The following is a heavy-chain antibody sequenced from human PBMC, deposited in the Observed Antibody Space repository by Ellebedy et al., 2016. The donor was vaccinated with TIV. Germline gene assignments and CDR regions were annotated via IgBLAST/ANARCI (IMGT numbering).Heavy chain of an antibody. V-gene: IGHV1-3*01. CDR1: GYTFTKFP. D-gene: IGHD6-13*01. CDR3: ARDLGSTSWYGDAFDV. J-gene: IGHJ3*01. CDR2: TNADNGDT. Sequence: AASVKVSCKASGYTFTKFPMHWLRQAPGQRLEWMGWTNADNGDTKYSQKFQGRVTFLRDTSASTAYMELPSLRSDDTAIYYCARDLGSTSWYGDAFDVWGQGTMVTVSS.